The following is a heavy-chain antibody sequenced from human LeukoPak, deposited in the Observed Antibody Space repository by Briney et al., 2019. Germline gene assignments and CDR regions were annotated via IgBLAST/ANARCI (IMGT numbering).Heavy chain of an antibody. CDR3: AKRTVAGTYFDC. CDR2: ISGSGGTT. J-gene: IGHJ4*02. D-gene: IGHD6-19*01. Sequence: GGSLRLSCAASGFTFSSYAMSWVRQAPGKGLEWVSGISGSGGTTYYADSVKGRFTISRDNSTNTLYLQMNSLRAEDTAVYYCAKRTVAGTYFDCWGQGTLVTVSS. V-gene: IGHV3-23*01. CDR1: GFTFSSYA.